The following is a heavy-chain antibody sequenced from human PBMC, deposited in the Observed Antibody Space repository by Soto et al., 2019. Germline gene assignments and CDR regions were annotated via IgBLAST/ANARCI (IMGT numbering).Heavy chain of an antibody. CDR2: IKQDRSET. J-gene: IGHJ4*02. CDR3: ARAYLTSKSFDY. D-gene: IGHD2-2*01. CDR1: GFTFSSYW. Sequence: GSLRLSCAASGFTFSSYWISGVRQAPGKGLEWVANIKQDRSETYYVDSVKGRFTISRDNAKNSLYLQMNSLRAEDTAVYYCARAYLTSKSFDYWGRGTLVTVSS. V-gene: IGHV3-7*03.